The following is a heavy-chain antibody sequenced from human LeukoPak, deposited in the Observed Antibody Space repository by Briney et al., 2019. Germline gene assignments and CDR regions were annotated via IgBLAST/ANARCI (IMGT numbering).Heavy chain of an antibody. CDR2: ISDSGGST. CDR3: AKDPLRGVRDWLDP. V-gene: IGHV3-23*01. Sequence: GGSLTLSCAASGLTFSNYAMSWVRQAPGKGLEWVSGISDSGGSTHYADSVEGRFTISRDNSKNTLYLQMNSLRAEDTAVYYCAKDPLRGVRDWLDPWGQGTLVTVSS. CDR1: GLTFSNYA. J-gene: IGHJ5*02. D-gene: IGHD3-10*01.